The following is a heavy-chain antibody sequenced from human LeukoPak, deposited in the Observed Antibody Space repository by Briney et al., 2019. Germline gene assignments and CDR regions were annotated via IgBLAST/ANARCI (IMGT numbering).Heavy chain of an antibody. CDR1: GGSSSSYY. Sequence: SETLSLTCTVSGGSSSSYYWSWIRQPPGKGLEGSGYIYYSGSTNYNPSLKSRVTISVDTSKNQFSLKLSSVTAADTAVYYCARFYGGNSLDFDYWGQGTLVTVSS. D-gene: IGHD4-23*01. V-gene: IGHV4-59*08. J-gene: IGHJ4*02. CDR3: ARFYGGNSLDFDY. CDR2: IYYSGST.